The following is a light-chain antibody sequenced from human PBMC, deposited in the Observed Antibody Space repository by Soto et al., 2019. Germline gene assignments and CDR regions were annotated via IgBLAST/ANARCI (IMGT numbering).Light chain of an antibody. J-gene: IGKJ4*01. CDR1: QSVLYSSNNRNY. Sequence: DIVMTQSPESLAVSLGERVTINCKSSQSVLYSSNNRNYLAWFQQKPGQPPKLLIYWASTRESGVPDRFSGSGSGTDFTLTISGLQAEDVAVYYCQQYYNTPLTFGGGTKVDIK. CDR2: WAS. V-gene: IGKV4-1*01. CDR3: QQYYNTPLT.